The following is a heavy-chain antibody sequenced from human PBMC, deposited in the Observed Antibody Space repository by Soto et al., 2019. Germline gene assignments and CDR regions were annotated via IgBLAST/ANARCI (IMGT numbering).Heavy chain of an antibody. V-gene: IGHV1-2*02. D-gene: IGHD6-19*01. CDR1: GYTFSDHY. J-gene: IGHJ4*02. CDR3: VRGGPVAGPTSSEAYHPFDF. Sequence: ASVKVSCKTSGYTFSDHYTHWVRQAPGQGLEWMGWINPNSGGTGYAEKFQGRVTMTTDTSISIAYMELNRLNSDDTAVYYCVRGGPVAGPTSSEAYHPFDFWGQGTLVTVSS. CDR2: INPNSGGT.